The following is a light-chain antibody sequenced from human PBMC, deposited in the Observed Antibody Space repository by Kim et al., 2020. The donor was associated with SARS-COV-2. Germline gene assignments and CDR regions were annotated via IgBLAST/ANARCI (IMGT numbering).Light chain of an antibody. J-gene: IGLJ2*01. V-gene: IGLV3-21*04. CDR3: QVFASSSDQYVV. Sequence: PGKKATNTCEEDKIEVEGVHWYQQEPGQAPVLVIHYDSDRPSGIPERFSGSKSGNTATLTISRAEAGDEADYYCQVFASSSDQYVVFGGGTQLTVL. CDR1: KIEVEG. CDR2: YDS.